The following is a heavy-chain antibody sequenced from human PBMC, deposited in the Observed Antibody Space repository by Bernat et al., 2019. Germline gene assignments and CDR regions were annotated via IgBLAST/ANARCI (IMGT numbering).Heavy chain of an antibody. CDR2: IIPIFGTA. J-gene: IGHJ6*03. Sequence: QVQLVQSGAEVKKPGFSVKVSCKASGGTFSSYAISWVRQAPGQWLEWMGGIIPIFGTANYAQKFQGRVTITADESTSTAYMELSSLGSEDTAVYSCAGVPYGDYVDYYYYMNIWGKGTTVTVSS. V-gene: IGHV1-69*01. D-gene: IGHD4-17*01. CDR1: GGTFSSYA. CDR3: AGVPYGDYVDYYYYMNI.